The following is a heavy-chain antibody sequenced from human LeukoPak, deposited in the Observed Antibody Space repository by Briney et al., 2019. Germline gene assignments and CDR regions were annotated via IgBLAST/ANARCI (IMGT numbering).Heavy chain of an antibody. J-gene: IGHJ4*02. Sequence: GASVKVSCKASGGTFSSYAISWVRQAPGQGLEWMGGIIPIFGTANYAQKFQGRVTITADESTSTAYMELSSLRSEDTAVYYCAGPPYYYDSSGPYYFDYWGQGTLVTVSS. CDR1: GGTFSSYA. CDR3: AGPPYYYDSSGPYYFDY. D-gene: IGHD3-22*01. CDR2: IIPIFGTA. V-gene: IGHV1-69*13.